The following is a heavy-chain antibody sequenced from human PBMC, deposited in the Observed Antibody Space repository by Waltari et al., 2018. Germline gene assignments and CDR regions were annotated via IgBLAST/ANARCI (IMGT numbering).Heavy chain of an antibody. V-gene: IGHV4-39*01. CDR1: GGSISSSSYY. CDR3: ARPILSSGWYWYFDL. J-gene: IGHJ2*01. Sequence: QLQLQESGPGQVKPSETLSLTCTVSGGSISSSSYYWGWIRKPPGKGLEWIGSIYSSGSPYYNPSLKSRVTISLDTSKNQFSLKLSSVTAADTAVYYCARPILSSGWYWYFDLWGRGTLVTVSS. CDR2: IYSSGSP. D-gene: IGHD6-19*01.